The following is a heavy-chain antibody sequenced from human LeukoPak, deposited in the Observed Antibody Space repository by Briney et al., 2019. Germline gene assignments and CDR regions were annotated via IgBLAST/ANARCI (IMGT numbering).Heavy chain of an antibody. CDR1: GFTFSSYS. V-gene: IGHV3-48*04. Sequence: GGSLRLSCAASGFTFSSYSMNWVRQAPGKGLEWVSYISSSSSTIYYADSVKGRFTISRDNAKNSLYLQMNSLRAEDTAVYYCARDRDYYDSSGYYANFDYWGQGTLVTVSS. CDR3: ARDRDYYDSSGYYANFDY. J-gene: IGHJ4*02. CDR2: ISSSSSTI. D-gene: IGHD3-22*01.